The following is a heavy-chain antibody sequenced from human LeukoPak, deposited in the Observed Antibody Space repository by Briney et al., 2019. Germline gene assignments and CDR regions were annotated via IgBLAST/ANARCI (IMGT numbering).Heavy chain of an antibody. CDR1: GFTFSSYG. J-gene: IGHJ6*02. V-gene: IGHV3-30*18. CDR2: ISYDGSNK. Sequence: RPGGSLRLSCAASGFTFSSYGMHWVRQAPGKGLEWVAVISYDGSNKYYADSVKGRFTISRDNSKNTLYLQMNSLRAEDTAVYYCAKDPREDYYYYGMDVWGQGTTVTVSS. CDR3: AKDPREDYYYYGMDV.